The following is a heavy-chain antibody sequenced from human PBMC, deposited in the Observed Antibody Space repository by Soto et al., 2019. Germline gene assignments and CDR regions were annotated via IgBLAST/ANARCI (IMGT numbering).Heavy chain of an antibody. CDR1: GGTFSSYA. D-gene: IGHD3-22*01. Sequence: GASVKVSCKASGGTFSSYAISWVRQAPGQGLEWMGGIIPIFGTANYAQKFQGRVTITADESTSTAYMELSSLRSEDTAVYYCARDSKTITMIVVVTSPYYYYGMDVWGQGTTVTVSS. J-gene: IGHJ6*02. CDR2: IIPIFGTA. V-gene: IGHV1-69*13. CDR3: ARDSKTITMIVVVTSPYYYYGMDV.